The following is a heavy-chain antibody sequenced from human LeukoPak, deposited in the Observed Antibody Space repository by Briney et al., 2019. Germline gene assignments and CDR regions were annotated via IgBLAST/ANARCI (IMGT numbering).Heavy chain of an antibody. V-gene: IGHV3-23*01. CDR1: GFTFSSYG. Sequence: PGGSLRLSCAAPGFTFSSYGMSCVRQAPGKGLEWVSAINDGGGSTFYADSVKGRFTISRDNSKNTLYLQMNSLRAEDTAVYYCARGWDYFDYWGQGTLVTVSS. J-gene: IGHJ4*02. CDR2: INDGGGST. CDR3: ARGWDYFDY. D-gene: IGHD1-26*01.